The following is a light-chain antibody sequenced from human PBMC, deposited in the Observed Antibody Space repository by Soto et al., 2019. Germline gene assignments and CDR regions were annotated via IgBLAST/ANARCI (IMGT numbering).Light chain of an antibody. J-gene: IGKJ5*01. V-gene: IGKV1-5*01. CDR3: QQYHTSSIT. CDR2: DAS. CDR1: QNISSW. Sequence: DIQMTQSPSTLSASIGDRVTITCRASQNISSWLAWYQQKPGKAPNLLIYDASTLERGVPSRFSGTGSGTEFTLTIDRLQPDDFATYYCQQYHTSSITFGQGTRLEIK.